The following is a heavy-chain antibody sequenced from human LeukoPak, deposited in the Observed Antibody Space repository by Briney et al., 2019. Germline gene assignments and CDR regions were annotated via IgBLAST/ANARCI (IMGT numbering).Heavy chain of an antibody. Sequence: SETLSLTCSVSGVYFSSSGCYWGWIRQPPGKGLEWIGSIFYTGNTYYNPSLKSRITISADTSKNQFSLELRFVTAADTAVYYCARLPRSGYFYFDYWGQGTLVTVSS. V-gene: IGHV4-39*01. CDR1: GVYFSSSGCY. CDR2: IFYTGNT. D-gene: IGHD3-22*01. CDR3: ARLPRSGYFYFDY. J-gene: IGHJ4*02.